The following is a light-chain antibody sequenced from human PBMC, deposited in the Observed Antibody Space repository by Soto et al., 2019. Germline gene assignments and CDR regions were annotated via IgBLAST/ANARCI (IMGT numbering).Light chain of an antibody. CDR1: QSVSSNY. J-gene: IGKJ2*01. CDR3: QQYGTSPHT. Sequence: EIVLTQSPGTLSLSPGERVTLSCRASQSVSSNYLAWFQQKPGQTPRLFIFRASARATGIPDRFSGSGSGTDFTLTISRLEPEDFAVYYCQQYGTSPHTFGQGTKLEIK. CDR2: RAS. V-gene: IGKV3-20*01.